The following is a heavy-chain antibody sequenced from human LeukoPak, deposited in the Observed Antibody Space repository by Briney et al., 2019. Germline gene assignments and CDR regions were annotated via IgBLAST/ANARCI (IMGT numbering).Heavy chain of an antibody. J-gene: IGHJ2*01. CDR2: IYYSGST. Sequence: PSETLSLTCTVSGGSISSGGYYWSWIRQHPGKGLEWIGYIYYSGSTYYNPSLKSRVTISVDASKNQFSLKLSSVTAADTAVYYRARGPGGCFDLWGRGTLVTVSS. CDR1: GGSISSGGYY. V-gene: IGHV4-31*03. CDR3: ARGPGGCFDL.